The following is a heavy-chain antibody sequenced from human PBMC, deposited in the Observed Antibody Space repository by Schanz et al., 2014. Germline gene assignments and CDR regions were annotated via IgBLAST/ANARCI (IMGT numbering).Heavy chain of an antibody. V-gene: IGHV3-23*01. CDR3: VRDSYLAFDY. Sequence: EVQLLESGGGLVQPGGSLRLSCAASGFSFSSYAVSWVRQAPGKGLEWVSSINDGGVNKYYADSVKGWFTISSDNTKSALYRQMSSLRAEDAAVYYGVRDSYLAFDYWGQGTLXTVSS. D-gene: IGHD3-10*01. J-gene: IGHJ4*02. CDR2: INDGGVNK. CDR1: GFSFSSYA.